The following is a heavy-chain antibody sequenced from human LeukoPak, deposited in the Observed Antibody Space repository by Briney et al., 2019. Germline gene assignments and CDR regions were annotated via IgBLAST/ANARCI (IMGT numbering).Heavy chain of an antibody. CDR1: GGSISSSNW. J-gene: IGHJ4*02. V-gene: IGHV4-4*02. Sequence: SGTLSLTCAVSGGSISSSNWWSWVRQPPGKGLEWIGEIYHSGSTNYNPSLKSRVTISVDKSKNQFSLKLRSVTAADTAVYYCARASTDGYNSHYYFDYWGQGTLVTVSS. CDR2: IYHSGST. CDR3: ARASTDGYNSHYYFDY. D-gene: IGHD5-24*01.